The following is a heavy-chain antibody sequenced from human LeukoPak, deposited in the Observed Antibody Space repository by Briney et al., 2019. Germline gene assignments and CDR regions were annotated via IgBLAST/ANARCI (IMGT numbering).Heavy chain of an antibody. CDR2: ISGSGGST. V-gene: IGHV3-23*01. CDR1: GFTFSSFT. CDR3: AKGSRGWYSWYFDV. Sequence: GGSLRLSCAASGFTFSSFTMSWVRQAPGKGLEWVSAISGSGGSTYYADSVKGRFTISRDNSKNTLYLQMNSLRAEDTAVYYCAKGSRGWYSWYFDVWGRGTLVTVPS. J-gene: IGHJ2*01. D-gene: IGHD6-19*01.